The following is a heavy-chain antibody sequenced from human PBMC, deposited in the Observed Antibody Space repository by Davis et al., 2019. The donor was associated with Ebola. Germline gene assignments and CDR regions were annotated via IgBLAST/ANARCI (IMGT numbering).Heavy chain of an antibody. D-gene: IGHD3-10*01. CDR3: ARSSRYGSGRFYFDY. V-gene: IGHV1-46*01. Sequence: ASVKVSCKASGYTFTSYYMHWVRQAPGQGLEWMGIINPSGGSTSYAQKFQSRVTMTRDTSTSTVYMELSSLRSEDTAVYYCARSSRYGSGRFYFDYWGQGTLVTVSS. CDR1: GYTFTSYY. J-gene: IGHJ4*02. CDR2: INPSGGST.